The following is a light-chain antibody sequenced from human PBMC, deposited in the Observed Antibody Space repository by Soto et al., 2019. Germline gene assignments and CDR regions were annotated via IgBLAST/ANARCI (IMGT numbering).Light chain of an antibody. CDR2: GAS. J-gene: IGKJ2*03. CDR1: QAIRND. Sequence: AIQMTQSPSSLSASVGDRVTITCRASQAIRNDLGWYQQKPGKAPKPVIYGASRLQRGVPSRFSGSGSGTDFTLTISSLQPEDFSTYYCVQDCHCQYSFGQGTKVDMK. V-gene: IGKV1-6*01. CDR3: VQDCHCQYS.